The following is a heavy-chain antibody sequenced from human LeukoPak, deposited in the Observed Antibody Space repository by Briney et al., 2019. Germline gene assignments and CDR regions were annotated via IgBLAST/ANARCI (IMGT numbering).Heavy chain of an antibody. CDR2: INPNSGGT. J-gene: IGHJ4*02. CDR1: GYTFTGYY. V-gene: IGHV1-2*02. CDR3: ARDGSPPHMEGDPFDY. Sequence: GASVKVSCKASGYTFTGYYMHWVRQAPGQGLEWMGWINPNSGGTNYAQKFQGRVTMTRDTSISTAYMELSRLRSDDTAVYYCARDGSPPHMEGDPFDYWGQGTLVTVSS. D-gene: IGHD3-16*01.